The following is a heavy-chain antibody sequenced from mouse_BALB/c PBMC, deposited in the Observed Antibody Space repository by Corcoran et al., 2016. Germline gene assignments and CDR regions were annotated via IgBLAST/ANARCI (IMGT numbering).Heavy chain of an antibody. CDR1: GYTFTEYT. D-gene: IGHD2-14*01. V-gene: IGHV1-62-2*01. CDR3: ARHAYSRDGGFAY. Sequence: VQLQQSVAELVKPGASVKLSCKASGYTFTEYTIHWVKQRSGQGLEWIGWFYPRSKTTKYNEKFKYKATLTADKSYSTVYMELSRLTSEDSAVYFCARHAYSRDGGFAYWGQGTLVTVYA. CDR2: FYPRSKTT. J-gene: IGHJ3*01.